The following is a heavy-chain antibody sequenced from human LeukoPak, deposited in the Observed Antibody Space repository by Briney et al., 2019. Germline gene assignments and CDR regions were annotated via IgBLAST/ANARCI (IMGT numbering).Heavy chain of an antibody. V-gene: IGHV3-48*01. CDR1: GFTFSSYS. CDR3: ARDIVGAEEGYDAFDI. J-gene: IGHJ3*02. Sequence: PGGSLRLSCAASGFTFSSYSMNWVRQAPGKGLEWVSYISSSSSTIYYADSVKGRFTISRDNAKNSLYLQINILRAEDTAVYYCARDIVGAEEGYDAFDIWGQGTMVTVSS. CDR2: ISSSSSTI. D-gene: IGHD1-26*01.